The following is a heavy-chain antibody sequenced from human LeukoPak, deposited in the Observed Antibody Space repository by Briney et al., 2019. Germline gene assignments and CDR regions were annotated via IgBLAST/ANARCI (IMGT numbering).Heavy chain of an antibody. V-gene: IGHV5-51*01. D-gene: IGHD3-22*01. CDR2: IYPGDSDT. J-gene: IGHJ3*02. Sequence: GESLKISCKGSGYSFTSYWIGWVRQMPGKGLEWMGIIYPGDSDTRYSPSFQGQVTISADKSISTAYLQWSSLKASDTAMYYCATKKGPDSSGYYPSYVARGVGAFDIWGQGTMVTVSS. CDR3: ATKKGPDSSGYYPSYVARGVGAFDI. CDR1: GYSFTSYW.